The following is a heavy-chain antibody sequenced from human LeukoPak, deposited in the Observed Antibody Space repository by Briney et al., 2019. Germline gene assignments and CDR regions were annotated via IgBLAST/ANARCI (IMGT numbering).Heavy chain of an antibody. CDR3: ARINSSGYYFDY. D-gene: IGHD3-22*01. V-gene: IGHV4-31*11. CDR2: IYYSGST. Sequence: SETLSLTCAVYGGSFGGYYWSWIRQHPGKGLEWIGYIYYSGSTYYNPSLKSRVTISVDTSKNQFPLKLSSVTAADTAVYYCARINSSGYYFDYWGQGTLVTVSS. CDR1: GGSFGGYY. J-gene: IGHJ4*02.